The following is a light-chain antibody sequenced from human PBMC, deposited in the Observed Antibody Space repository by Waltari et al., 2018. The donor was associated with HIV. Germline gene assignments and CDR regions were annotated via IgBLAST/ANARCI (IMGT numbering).Light chain of an antibody. CDR3: QVRVSNSVV. CDR1: NIGGQN. V-gene: IGLV3-9*01. Sequence: SYDLPQPPSVSVARGQPATLTCGGNNIGGQNVCWYQQRPGQAPVLIIYRDNTRPSGIPERFSGSNSGNTATLTIRRAQAGDEADYYCQVRVSNSVVFGGGTNLTVL. J-gene: IGLJ2*01. CDR2: RDN.